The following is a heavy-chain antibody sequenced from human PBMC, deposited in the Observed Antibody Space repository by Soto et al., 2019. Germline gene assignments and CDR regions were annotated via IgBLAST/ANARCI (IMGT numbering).Heavy chain of an antibody. CDR2: IYPGDSDV. Sequence: PGESLKISCKASGYSFSSYWIGWVRQMPGKGLEWMGIIYPGDSDVRYSPSYQGQVTISADKSTSTAYLQWSSLKAPDTAMYYCARHQGEQITFDIWGQGTMVTVSS. CDR1: GYSFSSYW. V-gene: IGHV5-51*01. J-gene: IGHJ3*02. D-gene: IGHD3-16*01. CDR3: ARHQGEQITFDI.